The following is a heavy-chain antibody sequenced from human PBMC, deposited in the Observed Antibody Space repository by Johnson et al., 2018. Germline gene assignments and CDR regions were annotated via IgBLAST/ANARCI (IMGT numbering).Heavy chain of an antibody. CDR2: IRSKANSYAT. J-gene: IGHJ6*02. D-gene: IGHD6-6*01. CDR3: TSVSSSSSVLTHYYYYGMDV. Sequence: VQLQESGGGLVQPGGSLKLSCAASGFTFSGSAMHWVRQASGKGLEWVGRIRSKANSYATAYAASVKGRFTISRDVSKNTAYRQMNSLKPEDTAVYYCTSVSSSSSVLTHYYYYGMDVWGQGTTVTVSS. CDR1: GFTFSGSA. V-gene: IGHV3-73*02.